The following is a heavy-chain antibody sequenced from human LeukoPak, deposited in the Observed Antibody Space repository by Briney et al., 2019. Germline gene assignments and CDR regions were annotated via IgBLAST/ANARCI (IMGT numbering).Heavy chain of an antibody. V-gene: IGHV1-2*02. CDR3: ARDPEMITPGYYMDV. Sequence: ASVKVSCKASGYTFAGYYMHWVRQAPGQGLEWMGWINPNSGGTNYAQKFQGRVTMTRDTSISTAYMELSRLRSDDTAMYYCARDPEMITPGYYMDVWGKGTTVTVSS. CDR1: GYTFAGYY. D-gene: IGHD4-23*01. CDR2: INPNSGGT. J-gene: IGHJ6*03.